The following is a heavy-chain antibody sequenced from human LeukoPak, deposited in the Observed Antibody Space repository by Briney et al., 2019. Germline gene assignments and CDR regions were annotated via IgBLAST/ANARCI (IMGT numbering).Heavy chain of an antibody. D-gene: IGHD6-19*01. CDR1: GGSISSGSYY. J-gene: IGHJ4*02. V-gene: IGHV4-61*02. CDR2: IYTSGST. CDR3: ARAHTSGWYRVED. Sequence: SETLSLTCTVSGGSISSGSYYWSWIRQPAGKGLEWIGRIYTSGSTNYNPSLKSRVTISVDTSKNQFSLKLSSVTAADTAVYYCARAHTSGWYRVEDWGRGTLVTVSS.